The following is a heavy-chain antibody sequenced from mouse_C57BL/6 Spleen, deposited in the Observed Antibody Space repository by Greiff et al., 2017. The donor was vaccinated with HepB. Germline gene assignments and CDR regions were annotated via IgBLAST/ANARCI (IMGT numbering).Heavy chain of an antibody. CDR3: ARSGATVVYFDY. Sequence: QVQLQQPGAELVMPGASVKLSCKASGYTFTSYWMHWVKQRPGQGLEWTGEIDPSDSYTNYNQKFKGKSTLTVDKSSSTAYMQLSSLTSEDSAVYYCARSGATVVYFDYWGQGTTLTVSS. J-gene: IGHJ2*01. CDR1: GYTFTSYW. D-gene: IGHD1-1*01. CDR2: IDPSDSYT. V-gene: IGHV1-69*01.